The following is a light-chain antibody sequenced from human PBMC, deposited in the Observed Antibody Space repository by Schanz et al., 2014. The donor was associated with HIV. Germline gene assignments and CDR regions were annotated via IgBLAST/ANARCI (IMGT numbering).Light chain of an antibody. CDR3: QSYDSSLSGVV. CDR2: DND. Sequence: QSVLTQPPSASGTPGQRVTITCSGSRSNIGAGYDVHWYQHFPGTAPRLLIFDNDNRPSGVPDRISGSKSGTSASLAITGLQAEDEADYYCQSYDSSLSGVVFGGGTKVTVL. V-gene: IGLV1-40*01. J-gene: IGLJ2*01. CDR1: RSNIGAGYD.